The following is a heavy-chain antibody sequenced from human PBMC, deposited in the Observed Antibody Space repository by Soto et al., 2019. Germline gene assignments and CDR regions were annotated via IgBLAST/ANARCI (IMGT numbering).Heavy chain of an antibody. CDR1: GGSFSGYY. D-gene: IGHD2-15*01. CDR3: ARVRCSGGSCYSHPYYFDY. Sequence: SETLSLTCAVYGGSFSGYYGSWIRQPPGKGLEWIGEINHSGSTNYNPSLKSRVTISVDTSKNQFSLKLSSVTAADTAVYYCARVRCSGGSCYSHPYYFDYWGQGTLVTVSS. CDR2: INHSGST. J-gene: IGHJ4*02. V-gene: IGHV4-34*01.